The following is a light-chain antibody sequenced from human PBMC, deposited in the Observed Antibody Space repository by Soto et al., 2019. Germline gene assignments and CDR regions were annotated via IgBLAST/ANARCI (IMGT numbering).Light chain of an antibody. CDR2: GAS. J-gene: IGKJ2*01. CDR1: QSVSSN. Sequence: EIVMTQSPATLSVSPGERATLSCRASQSVSSNLAWYQQKPGQAPRLLIYGASTRATGFPARFSGSGSGTEFTLTISSLQSEDCAVYYCQQYNNWPPANTCGQGTKREIK. CDR3: QQYNNWPPANT. V-gene: IGKV3-15*01.